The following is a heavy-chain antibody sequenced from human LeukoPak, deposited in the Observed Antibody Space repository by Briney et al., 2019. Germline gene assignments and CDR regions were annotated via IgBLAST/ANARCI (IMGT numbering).Heavy chain of an antibody. V-gene: IGHV3-48*04. Sequence: GGSLRLSCAASGFTFSIYAMNWVRQTPGKGLEWISYISYSSETTYYADSVKGRFTISRDNAKNSLYLQMNSLRAEDTAVYYCARAPTRIAAADVGPDFDYWGQGTLVTVSS. CDR3: ARAPTRIAAADVGPDFDY. D-gene: IGHD6-13*01. J-gene: IGHJ4*02. CDR2: ISYSSETT. CDR1: GFTFSIYA.